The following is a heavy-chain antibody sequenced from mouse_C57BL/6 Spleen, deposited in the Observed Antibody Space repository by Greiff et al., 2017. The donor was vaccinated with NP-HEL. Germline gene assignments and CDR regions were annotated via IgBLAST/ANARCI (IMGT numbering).Heavy chain of an antibody. V-gene: IGHV2-2*01. Sequence: VQLQQSGPGLVQPSQSLSITCTVSGFSLTSYGVHWVRQSPGQGLEWLGVIWSGGSTDSNVAFISRLSISKDNSKRQVFCKMNSLQADDSAIYYCDRRTVRDAMDYWGQGTSVTVSS. D-gene: IGHD2-14*01. CDR2: IWSGGST. J-gene: IGHJ4*01. CDR3: DRRTVRDAMDY. CDR1: GFSLTSYG.